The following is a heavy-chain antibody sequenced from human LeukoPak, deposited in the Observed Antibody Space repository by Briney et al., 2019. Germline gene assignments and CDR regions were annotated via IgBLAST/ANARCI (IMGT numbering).Heavy chain of an antibody. V-gene: IGHV4-39*01. CDR2: IYYSGST. D-gene: IGHD3-10*01. CDR1: GGSISSSSYY. J-gene: IGHJ4*02. Sequence: SETLSLTCTVSGGSISSSSYYWGWIRQPPGKGLEWIGSIYYSGSTYYNPSLKSRVTISVDTSKNQFSLKLSSVTAADTAVYYCARISGYYGSGPDYWGQGTLVTVSS. CDR3: ARISGYYGSGPDY.